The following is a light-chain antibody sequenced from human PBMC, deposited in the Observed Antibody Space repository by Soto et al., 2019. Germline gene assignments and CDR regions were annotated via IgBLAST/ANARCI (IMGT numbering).Light chain of an antibody. CDR2: GNS. CDR1: SSNIGAGYD. Sequence: QSVLTQPPSVSGAPGQRVTISCTGSSSNIGAGYDVHWYQQLPGTAPKLLIYGNSNRPSGVPDRFSGSKSGTSASLAITGLQAEDEADYYCQSYDSSLSVGVFGGGTSSPS. CDR3: QSYDSSLSVGV. V-gene: IGLV1-40*01. J-gene: IGLJ3*02.